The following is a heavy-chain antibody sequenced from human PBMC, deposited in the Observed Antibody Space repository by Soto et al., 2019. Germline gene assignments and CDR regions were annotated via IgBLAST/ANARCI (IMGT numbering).Heavy chain of an antibody. CDR2: ISYDGSNK. D-gene: IGHD6-6*01. CDR3: ARDRGSSSYYGMDV. J-gene: IGHJ6*02. V-gene: IGHV3-30-3*01. CDR1: GFTFSSYA. Sequence: GGSLRLSCAASGFTFSSYAMQWVRQAPGKGLEWVAVISYDGSNKYYADSVKGRFTISRDNSKNTLYLQMNSLRAEDTAVYYCARDRGSSSYYGMDVWGQGTTVTVSS.